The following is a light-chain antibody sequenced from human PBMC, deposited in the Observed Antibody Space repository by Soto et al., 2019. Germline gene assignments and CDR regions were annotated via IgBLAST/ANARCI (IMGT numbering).Light chain of an antibody. J-gene: IGKJ2*01. CDR1: QTVTSSF. CDR3: QQYGNSQYT. CDR2: GAS. Sequence: EIVLTQSPGTLSLSPGGRATLSCRASQTVTSSFLAWYQQKPGQAPRHLIYGASTRATGIPDMFSGSGSGTDFTLTISRLEPEDFAGYYCQQYGNSQYTFGQGTKVEIK. V-gene: IGKV3-20*01.